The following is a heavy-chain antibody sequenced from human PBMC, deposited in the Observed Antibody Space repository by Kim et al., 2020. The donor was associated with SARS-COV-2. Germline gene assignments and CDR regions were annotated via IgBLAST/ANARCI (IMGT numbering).Heavy chain of an antibody. V-gene: IGHV3-7*01. D-gene: IGHD4-17*01. Sequence: RYYADSLKGRFTISRDNARNSLFLQMSSLTAEDTAVYYCARDWDYGDGVDFWGQGTLVTVSS. J-gene: IGHJ4*02. CDR2: R. CDR3: ARDWDYGDGVDF.